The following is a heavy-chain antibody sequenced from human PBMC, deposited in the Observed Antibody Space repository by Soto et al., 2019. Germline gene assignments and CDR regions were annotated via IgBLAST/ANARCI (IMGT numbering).Heavy chain of an antibody. CDR1: GYTFTSYA. D-gene: IGHD1-1*01. CDR2: INAGNGNT. V-gene: IGHV1-3*01. J-gene: IGHJ3*02. CDR3: AREFWNDAHAFDI. Sequence: QVQLVQSGAEVKKPGASVKVSCKASGYTFTSYAMHWVRQAPGQRREWMGWINAGNGNTKYSQKFQGRVTITRDTSASTAYMELSSLRSEDTAVYYCAREFWNDAHAFDIWGQGTMVTVSS.